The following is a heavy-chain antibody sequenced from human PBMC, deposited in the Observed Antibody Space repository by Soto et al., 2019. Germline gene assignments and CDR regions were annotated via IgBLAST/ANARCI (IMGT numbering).Heavy chain of an antibody. Sequence: QVQLVESGGGLVKPGESLRLSCTASGFTFSDYYMNWIRQAPGTGLEWVSFISSRATTIYYADYVKGRFTISSDNAKNSLYLQMNSLRADDTAVYYCARGPVLKVLPKTTNYYYAMDVWGQGTTITVSS. V-gene: IGHV3-11*01. CDR2: ISSRATTI. CDR3: ARGPVLKVLPKTTNYYYAMDV. D-gene: IGHD2-8*02. J-gene: IGHJ6*02. CDR1: GFTFSDYY.